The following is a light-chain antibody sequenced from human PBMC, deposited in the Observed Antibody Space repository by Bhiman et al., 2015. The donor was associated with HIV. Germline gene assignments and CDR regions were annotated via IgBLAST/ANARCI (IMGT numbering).Light chain of an antibody. CDR2: QDT. CDR3: QAWDSGAAV. CDR1: KLGQTY. Sequence: SYELTQPPSVSVSPGQTASITCSGDKLGQTYASWYQGKPGQSPILVIYQDTKRPSGIPERFSGSISGNTATLTISGTQPLDEADYYCQAWDSGAAVFGGGTKLTVL. V-gene: IGLV3-1*01. J-gene: IGLJ3*02.